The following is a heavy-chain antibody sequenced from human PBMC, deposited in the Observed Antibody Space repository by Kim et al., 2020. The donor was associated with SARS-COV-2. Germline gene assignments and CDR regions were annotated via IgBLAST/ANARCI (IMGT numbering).Heavy chain of an antibody. J-gene: IGHJ6*02. Sequence: GGSLRLSCAASGFTFSSYGMHWVRQAPGKGLEWVAVILYDGSNKYYADSVKGRFTISRDNSKYTLYLHMTSLRAEDTAGYYCAGDLSGYYGMDVWGQGTT. V-gene: IGHV3-33*01. CDR3: AGDLSGYYGMDV. D-gene: IGHD3-10*01. CDR2: ILYDGSNK. CDR1: GFTFSSYG.